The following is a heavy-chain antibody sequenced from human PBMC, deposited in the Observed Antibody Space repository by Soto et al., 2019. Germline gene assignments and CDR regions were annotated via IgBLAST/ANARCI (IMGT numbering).Heavy chain of an antibody. CDR3: ARAPKILLWFGELPHYYYGMYV. J-gene: IGHJ6*02. D-gene: IGHD3-10*01. V-gene: IGHV1-3*01. CDR2: INAGNSDT. Sequence: ASVKVSCKASGYTFTSYAIHWVRQAPGQRLEWMGWINAGNSDTTYAQKLQGRVTITTDTSASAAYMELSSLRSDDTAVYYCARAPKILLWFGELPHYYYGMYVWGQGTTVTVS. CDR1: GYTFTSYA.